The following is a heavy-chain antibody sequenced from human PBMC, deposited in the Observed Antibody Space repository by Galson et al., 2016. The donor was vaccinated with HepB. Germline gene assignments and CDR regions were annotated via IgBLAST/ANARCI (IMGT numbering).Heavy chain of an antibody. J-gene: IGHJ4*02. D-gene: IGHD5-12*01. Sequence: SLRLSCAVSGFTFSGSAIHWVRQASVKGLEWVGRIRSKTNTYATAYGESVKGRFTIPRGDSRNTAYLQMNSLKTEDTAVYYCMSYRDDYLRGGDWGQGSLVNCSS. CDR1: GFTFSGSA. CDR3: MSYRDDYLRGGD. CDR2: IRSKTNTYAT. V-gene: IGHV3-73*01.